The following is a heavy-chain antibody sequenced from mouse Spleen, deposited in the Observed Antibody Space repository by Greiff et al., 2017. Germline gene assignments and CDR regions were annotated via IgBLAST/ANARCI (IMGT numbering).Heavy chain of an antibody. V-gene: IGHV14-3*02. J-gene: IGHJ3*01. Sequence: EVKLVESGAELVKPGASVKLSCTASGFNIKDTYMHWVKQRPEQGLEWIGRIDPANGNTKYDPKFQGKATITADTSSNTAYLQLSSLTSEDTAVYYCALAGGFAYWGQGTLVTVSA. CDR1: GFNIKDTY. CDR2: IDPANGNT. CDR3: ALAGGFAY.